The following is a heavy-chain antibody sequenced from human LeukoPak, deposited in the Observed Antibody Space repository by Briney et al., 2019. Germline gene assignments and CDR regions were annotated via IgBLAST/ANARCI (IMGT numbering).Heavy chain of an antibody. V-gene: IGHV3-48*03. CDR3: ARELADY. D-gene: IGHD6-13*01. Sequence: TGGSLRLSRAASGFTFNSYEVNWVRQAPGKGLEWVSYISSSGSTIYYAGSVKGRFTISRDNAKNSLYLQMDSLRAEDTAVYYCARELADYWGQGTLVTVSS. CDR2: ISSSGSTI. J-gene: IGHJ4*02. CDR1: GFTFNSYE.